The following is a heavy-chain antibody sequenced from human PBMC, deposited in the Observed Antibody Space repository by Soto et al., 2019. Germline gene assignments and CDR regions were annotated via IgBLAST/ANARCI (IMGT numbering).Heavy chain of an antibody. J-gene: IGHJ3*01. CDR2: IQYSGDT. CDR1: GGSVGSGAYY. V-gene: IGHV4-61*08. Sequence: KASETLSLTCIVSGGSVGSGAYYWSWIRQPPGNALEWIGYIQYSGDTNYNSSLKSRVTISVDMSRNRFSLKLTSVTAADTAFYYCARHDYSDRAFDLWGQGTMVTV. D-gene: IGHD3-22*01. CDR3: ARHDYSDRAFDL.